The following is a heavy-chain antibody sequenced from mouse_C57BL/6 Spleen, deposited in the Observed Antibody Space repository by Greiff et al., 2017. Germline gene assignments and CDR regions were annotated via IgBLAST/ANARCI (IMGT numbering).Heavy chain of an antibody. CDR2: IWSGGST. J-gene: IGHJ1*03. V-gene: IGHV2-2*01. Sequence: VQLQQSGPGLVQPSQSLSITCTVSGFSLTSYGVHWVRQSPGKGLEWLGVIWSGGSTDYNAAFISRLSISKDNSKSQVFFKMNSLQADDTAIYYCARPPYGSSPYWYFDVWGTGTTVTVSS. CDR3: ARPPYGSSPYWYFDV. D-gene: IGHD1-1*01. CDR1: GFSLTSYG.